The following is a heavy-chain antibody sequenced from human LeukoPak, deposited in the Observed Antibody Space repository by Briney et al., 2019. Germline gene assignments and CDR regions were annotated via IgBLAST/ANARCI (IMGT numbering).Heavy chain of an antibody. D-gene: IGHD1/OR15-1a*01. CDR2: INHSGST. Sequence: PSETLSLTCAVYGGSFSGYDWTWIRQPPGKGLEWIGEINHSGSTNYSPSLKSRVTISVDTSKNQFSLKMTSVTAADTAVYYCARARGTEAIDSWGQGTLVTVSS. J-gene: IGHJ4*02. CDR1: GGSFSGYD. CDR3: ARARGTEAIDS. V-gene: IGHV4-34*01.